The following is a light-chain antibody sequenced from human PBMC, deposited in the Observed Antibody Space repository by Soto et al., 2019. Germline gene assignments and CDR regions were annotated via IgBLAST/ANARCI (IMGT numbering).Light chain of an antibody. J-gene: IGLJ2*01. CDR3: QVWDSSSDHPVV. CDR2: DDS. CDR1: NIGNKG. Sequence: SYELTQPPSVSVAPGQTVTITCGGHNIGNKGVHWYQQKPGRAPVLVVYDDSYRPSGVPERFSGSNSGNTATLTISRVEAGDEADYCCQVWDSSSDHPVVFGGGTKLTVL. V-gene: IGLV3-21*02.